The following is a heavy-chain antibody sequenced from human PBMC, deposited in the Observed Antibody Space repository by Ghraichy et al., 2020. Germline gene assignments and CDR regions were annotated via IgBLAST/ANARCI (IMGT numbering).Heavy chain of an antibody. V-gene: IGHV4-59*01. Sequence: SETLSPTCTVSGGSISSYYWSWIRQPPGKGLEWIAYIYYGGSANYNSSLKSRVTISVDTSKKQFSLKLSSVTAADTAVYYCASLDCSTTSCYGGWFDPWGQGTLVTVSS. CDR3: ASLDCSTTSCYGGWFDP. CDR2: IYYGGSA. J-gene: IGHJ5*02. CDR1: GGSISSYY. D-gene: IGHD2-2*01.